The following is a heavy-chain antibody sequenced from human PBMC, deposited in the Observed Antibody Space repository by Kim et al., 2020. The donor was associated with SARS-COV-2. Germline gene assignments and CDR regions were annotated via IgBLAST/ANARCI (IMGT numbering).Heavy chain of an antibody. D-gene: IGHD1-1*01. CDR3: ARDYRQLALMYYFDY. Sequence: QNSQGRVTITRDTSASSVYVDLSSLRSEDTAIYYCARDYRQLALMYYFDYWGQGTLVAVSS. V-gene: IGHV1-3*01. J-gene: IGHJ4*02.